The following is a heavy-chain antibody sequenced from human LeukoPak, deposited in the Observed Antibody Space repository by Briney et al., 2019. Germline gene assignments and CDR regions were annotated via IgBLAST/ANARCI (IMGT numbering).Heavy chain of an antibody. D-gene: IGHD3-16*01. V-gene: IGHV3-23*01. CDR1: GFTFSNYA. CDR3: AKRGVGGYYFDY. CDR2: ICGSCGNT. Sequence: GGSLRLPCAASGFTFSNYAMAWVRQAPGKGLQWVSTICGSCGNTHYADSVKGRFTISRDNSKNTLYLQMNSLRAEDTAVYYCAKRGVGGYYFDYWGQGTLVTVSS. J-gene: IGHJ4*02.